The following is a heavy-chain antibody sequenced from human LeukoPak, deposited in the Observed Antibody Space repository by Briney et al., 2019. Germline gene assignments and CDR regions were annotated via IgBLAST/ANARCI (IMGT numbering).Heavy chain of an antibody. D-gene: IGHD6-13*01. CDR3: ARVVSPLIAAAGTATPREPPYNWFDP. V-gene: IGHV4-59*01. CDR1: GGSISSYY. Sequence: RPSETLSLTCTVSGGSISSYYWSWIRQPPGKGLEWIGYIYYSGSTNYNPSLKSRVTISVDTSKNQFSLKLSSVTAADTAVYYCARVVSPLIAAAGTATPREPPYNWFDPWGQGTLVTVSS. J-gene: IGHJ5*02. CDR2: IYYSGST.